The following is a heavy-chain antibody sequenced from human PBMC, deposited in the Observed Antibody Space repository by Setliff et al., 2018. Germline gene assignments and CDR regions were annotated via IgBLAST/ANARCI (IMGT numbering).Heavy chain of an antibody. D-gene: IGHD3-10*01. V-gene: IGHV2-70*04. CDR2: MDWEGDK. CDR1: GFSLDTIGVR. CDR3: ARLAVRSPFDY. Sequence: SGPTLVNPTQTLTLTCTISGFSLDTIGVRVSWIRQPPGKALEWLARMDWEGDKYYSASLKTRLSISRDTSKNQVVLTMTNMDPTDTATYYCARLAVRSPFDYWGQGALVTVSS. J-gene: IGHJ4*02.